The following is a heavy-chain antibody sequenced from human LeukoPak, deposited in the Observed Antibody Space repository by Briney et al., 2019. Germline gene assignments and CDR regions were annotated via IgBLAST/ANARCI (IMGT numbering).Heavy chain of an antibody. CDR2: ISGSGGST. J-gene: IGHJ4*02. D-gene: IGHD3-22*01. Sequence: GGSLRLSCAASGFTFSSYAMSWVRQAPGKGPEWVSAISGSGGSTYYADSVKGRFTISRHNSKNTLYLQMNSLRAEDTAVYYCAREYYYDSSGYSTWGQGTLVTVSS. V-gene: IGHV3-23*01. CDR1: GFTFSSYA. CDR3: AREYYYDSSGYST.